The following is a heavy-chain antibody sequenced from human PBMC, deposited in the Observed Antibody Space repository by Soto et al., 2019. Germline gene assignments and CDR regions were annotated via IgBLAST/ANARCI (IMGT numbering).Heavy chain of an antibody. V-gene: IGHV3-53*02. Sequence: EVQLVETGGGLIQPGGSLRLSCAASGFTVSSNYMSWVRQAPGKGLEWVSVIYGGGSTYDADSVKGRVTISRDNSKNTVYLQIYSLRAEDTAVYYCVRETRDYDYYGMDVWGQGTTVIVSS. D-gene: IGHD4-17*01. J-gene: IGHJ6*02. CDR3: VRETRDYDYYGMDV. CDR1: GFTVSSNY. CDR2: IYGGGST.